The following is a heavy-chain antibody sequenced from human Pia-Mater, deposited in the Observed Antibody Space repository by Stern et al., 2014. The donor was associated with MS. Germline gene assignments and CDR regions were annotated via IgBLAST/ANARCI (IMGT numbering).Heavy chain of an antibody. J-gene: IGHJ4*02. V-gene: IGHV1-18*01. CDR2: ISAYNGNT. CDR3: ARDSGYSSSWYPWYFDY. Sequence: QVQLVQSGAEVKKPGASVKVSCKASGYTFTSYGISWVRQAPGQGLEWMGWISAYNGNTNYAQKLQGRVTMTTDTSPSTDHMELRSLRSDDTAVYYCARDSGYSSSWYPWYFDYWGQGTLVTVSS. D-gene: IGHD6-13*01. CDR1: GYTFTSYG.